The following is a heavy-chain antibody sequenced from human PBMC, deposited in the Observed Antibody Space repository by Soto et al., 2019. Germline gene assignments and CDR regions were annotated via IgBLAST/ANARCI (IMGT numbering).Heavy chain of an antibody. J-gene: IGHJ6*04. V-gene: IGHV1-18*01. CDR1: DYTFTSYG. CDR3: ASTRQVYYYYGMAV. CDR2: ISGYNGNT. Sequence: QVQLVQSGGEVKKPGASVRVSCKASDYTFTSYGISWVRQAPGQGLEWMGWISGYNGNTNYAQKLQGRVTMTTDTSPSTAYTELRRLRADETAVYYCASTRQVYYYYGMAVWGKGTTVTVSS.